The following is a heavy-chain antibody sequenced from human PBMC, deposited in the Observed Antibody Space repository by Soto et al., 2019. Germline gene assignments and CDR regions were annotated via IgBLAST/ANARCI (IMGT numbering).Heavy chain of an antibody. CDR3: AREAIVAGATTGMDV. V-gene: IGHV1-46*01. Sequence: SVKVPCKASGYTRTTFFMHCVLQAPVQCLEWMGVINPGYPAGRSTTYAKKFQGRVTMTTDTSTSTVYRELSRLRSDDTAVYYCAREAIVAGATTGMDVWGQGTTVTVSS. CDR1: GYTRTTFF. CDR2: INPGYPAGRST. D-gene: IGHD1-26*01. J-gene: IGHJ6*02.